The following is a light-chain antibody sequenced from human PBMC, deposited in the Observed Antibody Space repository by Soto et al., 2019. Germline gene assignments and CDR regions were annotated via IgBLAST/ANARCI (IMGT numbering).Light chain of an antibody. CDR1: QGISSY. J-gene: IGKJ5*01. CDR2: AAS. Sequence: AIRMTQSPSSLSASTGDRVSITCRASQGISSYLAWYQQKPGKAPKLLIYAASTLQSGVPSRFSGSGSGTDFTLTISCLQSEDFATYYCQQANSFPITFGQGTRLETK. V-gene: IGKV1-8*01. CDR3: QQANSFPIT.